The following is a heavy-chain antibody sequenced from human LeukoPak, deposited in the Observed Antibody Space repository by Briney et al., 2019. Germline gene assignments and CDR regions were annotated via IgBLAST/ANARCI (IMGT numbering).Heavy chain of an antibody. Sequence: GGSLRLSCAASGFTFSSYAMSWVRQAPGKGLEWVSAISGSGGSTYYADSVKGRFTISRDNAKNTLYLQMNSLRAEDTAVYYCARGYDGNSPFFDYWGQGTLVTVSS. J-gene: IGHJ4*02. V-gene: IGHV3-23*01. D-gene: IGHD4-23*01. CDR2: ISGSGGST. CDR3: ARGYDGNSPFFDY. CDR1: GFTFSSYA.